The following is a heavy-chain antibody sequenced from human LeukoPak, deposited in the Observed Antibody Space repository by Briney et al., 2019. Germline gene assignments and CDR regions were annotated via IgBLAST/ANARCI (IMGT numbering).Heavy chain of an antibody. Sequence: ASVKVSCKASGGTFSSYAISWVRQAPGQGLEWMGGIIPTISTATYAQKFQGRATITTDESTSTAYMELSSLRSEDTAVYYCARVEMATIGQAGVFDYWGQGTLVTVSS. V-gene: IGHV1-69*05. CDR1: GGTFSSYA. J-gene: IGHJ4*02. CDR2: IIPTISTA. CDR3: ARVEMATIGQAGVFDY. D-gene: IGHD5-24*01.